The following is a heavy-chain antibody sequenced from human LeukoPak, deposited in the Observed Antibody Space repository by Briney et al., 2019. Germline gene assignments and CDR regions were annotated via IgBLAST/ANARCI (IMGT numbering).Heavy chain of an antibody. CDR3: ARDTRQQLRGFDY. J-gene: IGHJ4*02. CDR2: IYYSGST. D-gene: IGHD6-13*01. V-gene: IGHV4-30-4*08. Sequence: SETLSLTCTVSGGSISSGDYYWSWIRQPPGKGLEWIGYIYYSGSTYYNPSLKSRFTISVDTSRNQFSLKLSSVTAADTAVYYCARDTRQQLRGFDYWGQGTLVTVSS. CDR1: GGSISSGDYY.